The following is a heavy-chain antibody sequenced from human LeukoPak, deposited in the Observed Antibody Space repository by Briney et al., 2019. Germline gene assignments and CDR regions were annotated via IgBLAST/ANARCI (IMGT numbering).Heavy chain of an antibody. V-gene: IGHV3-33*01. J-gene: IGHJ6*02. CDR1: GFTFSSYG. CDR2: IWYDGSNK. Sequence: PGGSLRLSCAASGFTFSSYGMHWVRQAPGKGLEWVAVIWYDGSNKYYADSVKGRSTISRDNSKNTLYLQMNSLRVEDTAVYYCARGLSGATTYNYYGMDVWGQGTTVTVSS. CDR3: ARGLSGATTYNYYGMDV. D-gene: IGHD1-26*01.